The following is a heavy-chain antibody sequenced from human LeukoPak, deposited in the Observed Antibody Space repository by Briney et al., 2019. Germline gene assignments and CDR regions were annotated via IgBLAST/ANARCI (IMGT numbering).Heavy chain of an antibody. Sequence: SETLSLTCTVSGGSISSYYWSWIRQPPGKGLEWIGEINHSGSTNYNPSLKSRVTISVDTSKNQFSLKLSSVTAADTAVYYCASLALDSSSCPYWGQGTLVTVSS. D-gene: IGHD6-13*01. CDR1: GGSISSYY. V-gene: IGHV4-34*01. J-gene: IGHJ4*02. CDR2: INHSGST. CDR3: ASLALDSSSCPY.